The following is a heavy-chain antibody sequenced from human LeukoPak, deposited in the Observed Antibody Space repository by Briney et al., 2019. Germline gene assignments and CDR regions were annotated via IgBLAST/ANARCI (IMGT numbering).Heavy chain of an antibody. Sequence: GSLRLSCEASGFSFSTYSMNWVRQAPGEGLEWVSFISSSSSAIYYADSVEGRFTISRDNDKNSVYLQMNSLRAEDTAVYYCARGGPAMAYWGQGTLVTVSS. J-gene: IGHJ4*02. CDR2: ISSSSSAI. D-gene: IGHD5-18*01. CDR3: ARGGPAMAY. V-gene: IGHV3-48*01. CDR1: GFSFSTYS.